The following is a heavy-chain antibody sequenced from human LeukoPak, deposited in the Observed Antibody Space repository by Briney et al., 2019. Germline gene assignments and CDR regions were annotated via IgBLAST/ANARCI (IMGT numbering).Heavy chain of an antibody. CDR3: PRRHYDILTGYCS. J-gene: IGHJ4*02. CDR2: IYYSGST. CDR1: GGSISSSSYY. Sequence: SETLSLTCTVSGGSISSSSYYWGWIRQPPGKGLEWIGSIYYSGSTYYNPSLKSRVTISVDTSKNQFSLKLSSVTAADTAVYYWPRRHYDILTGYCSWGQGTLVTVSS. V-gene: IGHV4-39*01. D-gene: IGHD3-9*01.